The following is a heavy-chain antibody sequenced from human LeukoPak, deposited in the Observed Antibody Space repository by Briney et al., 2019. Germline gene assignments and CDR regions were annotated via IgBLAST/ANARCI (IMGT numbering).Heavy chain of an antibody. CDR2: INHSGST. CDR1: GGSFSGYY. CDR3: ARKQWPGTFHYYYYYYMDV. D-gene: IGHD6-19*01. J-gene: IGHJ6*03. V-gene: IGHV4-34*01. Sequence: SGTLSLTCAVYGGSFSGYYWSWIRQPPGKGLEWIGEINHSGSTNYNPSLKSRVTISVDTSKNQFSLKLSSVTAADTAVYYCARKQWPGTFHYYYYYYMDVWGKGTTVTVSS.